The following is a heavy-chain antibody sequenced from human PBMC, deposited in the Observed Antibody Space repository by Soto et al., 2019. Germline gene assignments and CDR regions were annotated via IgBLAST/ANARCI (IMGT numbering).Heavy chain of an antibody. V-gene: IGHV1-69*08. CDR1: GGTFSSYT. CDR3: ARDLWSHDAFDI. Sequence: QVQLVQSGAEVKKPGSSVKVSCKASGGTFSSYTISWVRQAPGQGLEWMGRIIPILGIANYAQKFQGRVTITADKSTSTAYMELSSLRSEDRAVYYCARDLWSHDAFDIWGQGTMVTVSS. J-gene: IGHJ3*02. CDR2: IIPILGIA. D-gene: IGHD3-10*01.